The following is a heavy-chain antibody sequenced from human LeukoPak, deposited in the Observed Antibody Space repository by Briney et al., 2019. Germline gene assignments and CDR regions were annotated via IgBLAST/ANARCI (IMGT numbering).Heavy chain of an antibody. V-gene: IGHV4-39*07. CDR1: GGSISSSNYF. CDR3: GRDSVEMGTIHSDY. D-gene: IGHD5-24*01. Sequence: PSETLSLTCTVSGGSISSSNYFRGWIRQAPGKGLEWIGSIYYSGSTYYNPSLKSRVTISADMSKNQFSLRLYSVTAADTAVYYCGRDSVEMGTIHSDYWGQGTLVTVSS. J-gene: IGHJ4*02. CDR2: IYYSGST.